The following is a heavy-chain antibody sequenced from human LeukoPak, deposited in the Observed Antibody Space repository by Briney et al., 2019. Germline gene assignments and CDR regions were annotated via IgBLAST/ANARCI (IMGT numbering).Heavy chain of an antibody. CDR1: GVSFSGYY. Sequence: SETLSLTCAVYGVSFSGYYWSWIRQPPGKGLEWIGEINHSGSTNYNPSLKSRVTISVDTSKNQFSLKLSSVTAADTAVYYCARAKMGSYYYYGMDVWGQGTTVTVSS. CDR2: INHSGST. J-gene: IGHJ6*02. V-gene: IGHV4-34*01. D-gene: IGHD5-24*01. CDR3: ARAKMGSYYYYGMDV.